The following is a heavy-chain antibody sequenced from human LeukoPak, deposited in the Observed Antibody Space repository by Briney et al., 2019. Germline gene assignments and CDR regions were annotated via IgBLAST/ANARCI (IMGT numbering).Heavy chain of an antibody. CDR2: ISGSSSYI. J-gene: IGHJ4*02. CDR1: GFTFSSYS. CDR3: ARQGGIAARRRDFDY. Sequence: AGGSLRLSCAASGFTFSSYSMNWVRQAPGKGLEWVSSISGSSSYIYYADSVKGRFTISRDNAKNSLYLQMNSLRAEDTAVYYCARQGGIAARRRDFDYWGQGTLVTVSS. V-gene: IGHV3-21*01. D-gene: IGHD6-6*01.